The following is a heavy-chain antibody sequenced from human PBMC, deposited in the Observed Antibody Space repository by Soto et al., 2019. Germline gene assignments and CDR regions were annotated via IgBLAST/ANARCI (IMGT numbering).Heavy chain of an antibody. CDR3: ARAWDDILILGD. D-gene: IGHD3-9*01. Sequence: PGGSLRLSCAASGFTFSSYSMNWVRQAPGKGLEWVSYISSSTIYYADSVKGRFTISRDNAKNSLYLQMNSLRAEDTALYYCARAWDDILILGDWGHATLVTVPQ. J-gene: IGHJ4*01. CDR2: ISSSTI. CDR1: GFTFSSYS. V-gene: IGHV3-48*01.